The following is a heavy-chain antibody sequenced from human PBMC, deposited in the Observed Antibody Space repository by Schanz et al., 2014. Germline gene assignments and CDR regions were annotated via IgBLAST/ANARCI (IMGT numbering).Heavy chain of an antibody. Sequence: EVHLLESGGGLVEPGGSLRLSCAASGFSFSIYAMHWVRQAPGKGLEWVSYVSRSTPDIYYADSVKGRFTMSRDNAKNSVFLQMNSLRAEDTAVYYCAKAADWPVTRFDPWGQGTLVTVSS. V-gene: IGHV3-21*04. CDR1: GFSFSIYA. CDR3: AKAADWPVTRFDP. J-gene: IGHJ5*02. CDR2: VSRSTPDI. D-gene: IGHD3-9*01.